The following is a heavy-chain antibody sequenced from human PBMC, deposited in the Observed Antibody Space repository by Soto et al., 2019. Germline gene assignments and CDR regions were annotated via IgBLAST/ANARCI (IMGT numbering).Heavy chain of an antibody. J-gene: IGHJ4*02. Sequence: QITLKESGPTLVKPTQTLTLTCTFSGFSLSTGRVLVGWVRQPPGKALEWLAFIYGNDDKRYSPSLQSRLTITKDTSKNQVVLTMTNMDPVDTAKYYCAHRNTTLITDFWGQGTLVTVSS. CDR1: GFSLSTGRVL. D-gene: IGHD1-1*01. CDR3: AHRNTTLITDF. CDR2: IYGNDDK. V-gene: IGHV2-5*01.